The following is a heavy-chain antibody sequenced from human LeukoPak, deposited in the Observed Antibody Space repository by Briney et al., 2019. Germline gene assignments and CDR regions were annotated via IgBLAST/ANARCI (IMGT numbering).Heavy chain of an antibody. CDR2: IYPDDSDT. CDR1: GYSFTSYW. CDR3: ARRAACSSTSCSYYYYMDV. Sequence: RGESLKISCKGSGYSFTSYWIGWVRQMPGKGLEWMGIIYPDDSDTRYSPSFQGQVTISADKSISTAYLQWSSLKASDTAMYYCARRAACSSTSCSYYYYMDVWGKGTTVTVSS. D-gene: IGHD2-2*01. J-gene: IGHJ6*03. V-gene: IGHV5-51*01.